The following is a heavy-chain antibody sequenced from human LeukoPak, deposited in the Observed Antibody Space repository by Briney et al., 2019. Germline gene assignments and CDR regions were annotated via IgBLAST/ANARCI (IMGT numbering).Heavy chain of an antibody. V-gene: IGHV4-4*07. CDR3: ARDYYYDSSGYLGSIGAFHI. Sequence: SATLSLTYTVAGGSISSYYWSWIRQPDGKGLEWIGRIYASGSTNYNPSLKSRVTMSVDTSKNQISLKLSSVTAADTAVYYCARDYYYDSSGYLGSIGAFHIWGQGTMVTVSS. J-gene: IGHJ3*02. CDR2: IYASGST. D-gene: IGHD3-22*01. CDR1: GGSISSYY.